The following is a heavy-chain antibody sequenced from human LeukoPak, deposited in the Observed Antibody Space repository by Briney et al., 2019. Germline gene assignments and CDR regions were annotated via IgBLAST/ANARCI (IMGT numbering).Heavy chain of an antibody. Sequence: ASVKVSCKASGYTFTAYYMHWVRQAPGQGLEWMGRINPNSGDTNYAQKFRGRVTMTRDTSIGTAYMELSRLTSDDTAVYYCARASGGFLVDYWGQGTLATVSS. CDR3: ARASGGFLVDY. J-gene: IGHJ4*02. CDR2: INPNSGDT. CDR1: GYTFTAYY. V-gene: IGHV1-2*06. D-gene: IGHD2-15*01.